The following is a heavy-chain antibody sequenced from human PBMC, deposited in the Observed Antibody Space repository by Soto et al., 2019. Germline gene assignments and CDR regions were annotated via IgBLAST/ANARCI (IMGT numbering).Heavy chain of an antibody. J-gene: IGHJ5*02. CDR2: MFYSGST. Sequence: QVQLQESGPGLVNPSEPLSLTCTISGNSIRSSYGNWIRQPPGKELEWIGYMFYSGSTNYNPYLKSRVTLSVDTSRKQLPLKLASVNAADTAVYYCASQEHSRSSSGWFDRWGQGTLVTVSS. CDR1: GNSIRSSY. D-gene: IGHD6-6*01. CDR3: ASQEHSRSSSGWFDR. V-gene: IGHV4-59*01.